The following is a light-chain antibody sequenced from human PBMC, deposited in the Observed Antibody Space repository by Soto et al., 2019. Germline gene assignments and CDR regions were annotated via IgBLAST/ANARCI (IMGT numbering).Light chain of an antibody. Sequence: EIVMTQSPATLSVSAGERATLSCRASQSVSNNLAWYQQKPGQAPRLLIYDASTRATGIPARFSGSGSGAEFTLTISSLQSEDFAAYYCQQYSNWRITFGPGTKV. V-gene: IGKV3-15*01. CDR3: QQYSNWRIT. CDR2: DAS. CDR1: QSVSNN. J-gene: IGKJ3*01.